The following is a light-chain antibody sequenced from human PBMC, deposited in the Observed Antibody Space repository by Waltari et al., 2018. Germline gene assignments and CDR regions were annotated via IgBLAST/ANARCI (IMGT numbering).Light chain of an antibody. CDR1: SRDGGSYNL. CDR2: RGT. V-gene: IGLV2-23*01. Sequence: QPALTQPASVSGSPGQSITISCTGTSRDGGSYNLVSWYQQPPGKAPIIKIYRGTKRPSGVSNRFSGSKSGNTASLTITGLQAEDEADYYCCSYAGSSTHVVFGGGTKLTVL. CDR3: CSYAGSSTHVV. J-gene: IGLJ2*01.